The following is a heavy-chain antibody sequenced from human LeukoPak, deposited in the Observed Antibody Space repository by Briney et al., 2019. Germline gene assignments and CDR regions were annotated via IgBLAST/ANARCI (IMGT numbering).Heavy chain of an antibody. Sequence: GASVKVSCKASGYTFTRYYMHWVRQAPGQGLEWMGIINPSGGSTSYAQKFQGRVTMTRDTSTSTVYMELSSLRSEDTAVYYCARGGPYDSSGYYSFEYWGQGTLVTVFS. CDR3: ARGGPYDSSGYYSFEY. V-gene: IGHV1-46*01. D-gene: IGHD3-22*01. J-gene: IGHJ4*02. CDR2: INPSGGST. CDR1: GYTFTRYY.